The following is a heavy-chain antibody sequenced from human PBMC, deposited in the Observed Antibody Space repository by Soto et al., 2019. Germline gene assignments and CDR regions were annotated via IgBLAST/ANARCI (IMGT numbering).Heavy chain of an antibody. CDR2: IYYSGST. CDR1: GGYISSYD. D-gene: IGHD2-15*01. J-gene: IGHJ5*02. CDR3: ARAIVVVVAATARRDWFDP. Sequence: SSETLSRTCTVSGGYISSYDWSWIRQPPGKGLEWIGYIYYSGSTNYNPSLKSRVTISVDTSKNQFSLKLSSVTAADTAVYYCARAIVVVVAATARRDWFDPWGQGTLVTVSS. V-gene: IGHV4-59*01.